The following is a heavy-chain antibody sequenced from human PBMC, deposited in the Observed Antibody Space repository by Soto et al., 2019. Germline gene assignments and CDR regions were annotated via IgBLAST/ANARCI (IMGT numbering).Heavy chain of an antibody. J-gene: IGHJ6*02. D-gene: IGHD2-15*01. V-gene: IGHV3-33*01. CDR3: ERADIGTYGMAV. CDR2: IWYDGSKQ. CDR1: GFTFSSHG. Sequence: QVQLVESGGGVVQPGKSLRLACVASGFTFSSHGMHWVRQAPGKGLEWVAVIWYDGSKQEYADSVKGRFTISRDNSKNTVYLQMSSLRAEDTAVYYCERADIGTYGMAVWGQGTTVTVSS.